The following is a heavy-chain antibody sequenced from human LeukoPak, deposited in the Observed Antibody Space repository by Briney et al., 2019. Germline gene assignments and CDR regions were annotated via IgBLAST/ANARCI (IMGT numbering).Heavy chain of an antibody. CDR3: AKTVVVAATPEYYYYYMDV. J-gene: IGHJ6*03. CDR2: IRYDGSNK. CDR1: GFTFSSYG. V-gene: IGHV3-30*02. Sequence: GGSLRLSCAASGFTFSSYGMHWVRQAPGKGLEWVAFIRYDGSNKYYADSVKGRFTISRDNSKNTLYLQMNSLRAEDTAVYYCAKTVVVAATPEYYYYYMDVWGKGTTVTVSS. D-gene: IGHD2-15*01.